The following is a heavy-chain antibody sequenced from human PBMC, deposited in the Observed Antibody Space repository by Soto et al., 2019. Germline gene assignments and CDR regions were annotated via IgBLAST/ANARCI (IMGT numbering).Heavy chain of an antibody. CDR3: AIDKGVFYWATAYFDY. V-gene: IGHV3-30*03. CDR1: GFTFSNYA. J-gene: IGHJ4*02. D-gene: IGHD1-26*01. Sequence: GGSLRLSCAASGFTFSNYAMHWVRQAPGKGLEWVALTSYDGSNEYYTDSVKGRFTISRDNSKNTLFLQMNSRRTEDTAVYYCAIDKGVFYWATAYFDYWGQGALVTVSS. CDR2: TSYDGSNE.